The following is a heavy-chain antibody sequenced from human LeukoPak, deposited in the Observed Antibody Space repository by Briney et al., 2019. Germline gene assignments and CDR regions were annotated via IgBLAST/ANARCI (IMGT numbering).Heavy chain of an antibody. V-gene: IGHV3-48*03. J-gene: IGHJ3*02. CDR1: GFTFHNYE. CDR3: ARDDYGATFDAFDI. Sequence: PGRSLRLSCAASGFTFHNYEMNWVRQAPAKGLEGVSYIPSSGGTIYYDDSVKGRFTMSRDNAKNSVYLQMNSLRAEDTAVYYCARDDYGATFDAFDIWGQGTMVTVSS. D-gene: IGHD4-17*01. CDR2: IPSSGGTI.